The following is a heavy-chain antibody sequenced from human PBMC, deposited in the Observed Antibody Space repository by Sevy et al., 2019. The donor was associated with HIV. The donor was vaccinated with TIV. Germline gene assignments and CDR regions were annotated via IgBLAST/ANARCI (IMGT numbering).Heavy chain of an antibody. CDR3: ARDGFTYDSSGYYPLFDY. J-gene: IGHJ4*02. CDR2: INGGNGNT. D-gene: IGHD3-22*01. V-gene: IGHV1-3*01. CDR1: GYTFTRYA. Sequence: ASVKVTCKASGYTFTRYAMHWVRQAPGQRLEWMGWINGGNGNTKYSQKFQGRVTITRETSAGTAYMELSSLRSEDTAVYYCARDGFTYDSSGYYPLFDYWGQGTLVTVSS.